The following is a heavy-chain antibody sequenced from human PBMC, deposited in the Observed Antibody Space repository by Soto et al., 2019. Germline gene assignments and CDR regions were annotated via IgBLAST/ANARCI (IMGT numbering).Heavy chain of an antibody. CDR1: GDSISSSY. J-gene: IGHJ5*02. CDR3: ARHRALNWFDP. V-gene: IGHV4-59*08. Sequence: SETLSLTCTVSGDSISSSYWSWIRQPPGKGLEWIGYMYYSGSTSYNPSLNSRVTLSVGTSKNQFFLKLSFVTAADTAVYYCARHRALNWFDPWGQGTLVTVSS. CDR2: MYYSGST.